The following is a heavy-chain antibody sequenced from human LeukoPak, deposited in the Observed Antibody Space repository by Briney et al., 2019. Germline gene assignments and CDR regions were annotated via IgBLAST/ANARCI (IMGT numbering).Heavy chain of an antibody. V-gene: IGHV3-48*04. D-gene: IGHD6-19*01. CDR3: ARGPPRGQWLAAFASDY. J-gene: IGHJ4*02. Sequence: GSLRLSCAASGFTFSSYSMNWVRQAPGKGLEWVSYISSSSSTIYYADSVKGRFTISRDNAKNSLYLQMNSLGAEDTAVYYCARGPPRGQWLAAFASDYWGQGTLVTVSS. CDR2: ISSSSSTI. CDR1: GFTFSSYS.